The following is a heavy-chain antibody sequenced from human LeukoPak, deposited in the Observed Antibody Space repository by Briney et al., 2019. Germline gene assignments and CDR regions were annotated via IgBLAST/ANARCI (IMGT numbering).Heavy chain of an antibody. D-gene: IGHD3-10*01. J-gene: IGHJ4*02. CDR3: ARAPPPNRFGEEQDDY. V-gene: IGHV1-2*02. Sequence: ASVKVSCKASGYTFTGYYMHWVRQAPGQGLGWMGWINPNSGGTNYAQKFQGRVTMTRDTSISTAYMELSRLRSDDTAVYYCARAPPPNRFGEEQDDYWGQGTLVTVSS. CDR1: GYTFTGYY. CDR2: INPNSGGT.